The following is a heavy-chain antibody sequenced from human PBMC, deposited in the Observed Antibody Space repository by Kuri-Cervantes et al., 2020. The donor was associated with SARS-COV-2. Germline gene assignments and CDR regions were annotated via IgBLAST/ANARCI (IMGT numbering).Heavy chain of an antibody. J-gene: IGHJ6*02. Sequence: GESLKISCAAYGFTFSSYAMSWARQAPGKGLEWVSAISGSGGSTYYADSVKGRFTISRDNAKNSLYLQMNSLRAEDTAVYYCARVEINYDFWSGYYGDSGYYYGMDVWGQGTTVTVSS. CDR2: ISGSGGST. D-gene: IGHD3-3*01. CDR3: ARVEINYDFWSGYYGDSGYYYGMDV. V-gene: IGHV3-23*01. CDR1: GFTFSSYA.